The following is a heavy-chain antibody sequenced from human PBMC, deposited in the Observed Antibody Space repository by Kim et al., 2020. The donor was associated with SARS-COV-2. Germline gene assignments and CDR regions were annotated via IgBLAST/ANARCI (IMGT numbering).Heavy chain of an antibody. Sequence: SETLSLTCTVSGGSISSSSYYWGWIRQPPGKGLEWIGSIYYSGSTYYNPSLKSRVTISVDTSKNQFSLKLSSVTAADTAVYYCARTMGRVTPYYFDYWGQGTLVTVSS. J-gene: IGHJ4*02. CDR3: ARTMGRVTPYYFDY. V-gene: IGHV4-39*07. CDR2: IYYSGST. D-gene: IGHD3-10*01. CDR1: GGSISSSSYY.